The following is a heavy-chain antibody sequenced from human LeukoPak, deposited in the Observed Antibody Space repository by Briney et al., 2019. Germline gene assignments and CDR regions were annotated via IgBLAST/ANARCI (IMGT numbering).Heavy chain of an antibody. Sequence: ASVKVSCKASGGTFSSYAISWVRQAPGQGLEWMGGIIPIFGTANYAQKFQGRVTITADESTSTAYMELSSLRAEDTAMYYCAREDYYDSGSNDYWGQGTLVTVSS. CDR3: AREDYYDSGSNDY. D-gene: IGHD3-22*01. J-gene: IGHJ4*02. V-gene: IGHV1-69*01. CDR1: GGTFSSYA. CDR2: IIPIFGTA.